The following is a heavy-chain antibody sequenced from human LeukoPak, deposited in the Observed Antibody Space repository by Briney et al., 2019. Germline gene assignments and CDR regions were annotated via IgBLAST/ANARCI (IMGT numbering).Heavy chain of an antibody. Sequence: ASVKVSCKASGGTFSSYAISWVRQAPGQGLEWMGGIIPIFGTANYAQKFQGRVTITADESTSTAYMELSSLRSEDTAVYYCARGPITMVRGVIFYYYYYMDVWGKGTTVTISS. J-gene: IGHJ6*03. D-gene: IGHD3-10*01. V-gene: IGHV1-69*13. CDR3: ARGPITMVRGVIFYYYYYMDV. CDR2: IIPIFGTA. CDR1: GGTFSSYA.